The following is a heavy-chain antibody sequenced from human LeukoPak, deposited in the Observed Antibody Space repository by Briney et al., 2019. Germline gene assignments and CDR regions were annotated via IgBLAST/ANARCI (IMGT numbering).Heavy chain of an antibody. V-gene: IGHV3-21*03. J-gene: IGHJ5*02. CDR1: GFTFSSYS. D-gene: IGHD3-16*02. Sequence: GGSLRLSCAGSGFTFSSYSMNWVGQAPGEGLEWVSSISSSSSYIYYADSVKGRFTISKDNAKNSLYLQTNSLRAEDTAVYYCASYVSGSYPQFDPWGQGTLVTVSS. CDR3: ASYVSGSYPQFDP. CDR2: ISSSSSYI.